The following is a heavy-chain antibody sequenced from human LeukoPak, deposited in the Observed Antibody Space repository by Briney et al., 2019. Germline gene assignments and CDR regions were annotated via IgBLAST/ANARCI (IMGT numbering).Heavy chain of an antibody. CDR3: ARSPSSSTTLFDY. V-gene: IGHV4-31*03. CDR1: GGPISSGGYY. D-gene: IGHD6-13*01. CDR2: IYYSGST. Sequence: PSQTLSLTCTVSGGPISSGGYYWSWIRQHPGKGLEWIGYIYYSGSTYYNPSLKSRVTISVDTSKNQSSLKLSSVTAADTAVYYCARSPSSSTTLFDYWGQGTLVTVSS. J-gene: IGHJ4*02.